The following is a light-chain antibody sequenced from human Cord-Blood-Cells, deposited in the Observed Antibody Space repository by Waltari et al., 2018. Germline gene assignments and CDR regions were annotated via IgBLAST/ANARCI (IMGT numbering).Light chain of an antibody. CDR3: QQYNSYSQT. CDR1: QSISSW. Sequence: DIQMTQSPSTLSAPVGDRVTITCRASQSISSWLAWYQQKPGKAPKLLIYAASSLESGVPSRFSGSGSGTEFTLTISSLQPDDFATYYCQQYNSYSQTFGQGTKVEIK. CDR2: AAS. J-gene: IGKJ1*01. V-gene: IGKV1-5*01.